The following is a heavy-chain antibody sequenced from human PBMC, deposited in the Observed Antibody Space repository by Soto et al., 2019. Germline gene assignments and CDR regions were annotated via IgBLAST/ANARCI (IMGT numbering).Heavy chain of an antibody. J-gene: IGHJ4*02. V-gene: IGHV3-7*01. Sequence: EVQLVESGGGLVQSGGSLRLSCIASGFSLTQYWMSWVRQTPRKGLEWVAKINEDGTKRDYMESVEGRFTISRDNAKNSVSLQMISLRADDTAVYFCTRWDGRCSGGSCFFDSWGQGTLVTVAS. D-gene: IGHD2-15*01. CDR3: TRWDGRCSGGSCFFDS. CDR2: INEDGTKR. CDR1: GFSLTQYW.